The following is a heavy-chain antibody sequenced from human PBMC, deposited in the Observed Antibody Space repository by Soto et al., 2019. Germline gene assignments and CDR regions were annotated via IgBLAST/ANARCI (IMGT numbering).Heavy chain of an antibody. D-gene: IGHD6-6*01. V-gene: IGHV4-34*01. J-gene: IGHJ2*01. CDR3: ARGLGSSSWYFDL. Sequence: KQSQTLSLTCAVYGGSFSGYYWSWIRQPPGKGLEWIGEINHSGSTNYNPSLKSRVTISVDTSKNQFSLKLSSVTAADTAVYYCARGLGSSSWYFDLWGRGTLVTVSS. CDR2: INHSGST. CDR1: GGSFSGYY.